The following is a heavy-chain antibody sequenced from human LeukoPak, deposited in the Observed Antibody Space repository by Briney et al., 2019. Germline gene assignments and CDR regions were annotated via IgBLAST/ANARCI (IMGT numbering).Heavy chain of an antibody. CDR2: TYNSGST. Sequence: PSETLSLICTVSGGSISSGDHYWSWIRQHPQKGLEWIGHTYNSGSTYYSASLKSRVTISEDTSRNQFSLKLSSVTAADTAVYYCARGRGYGYGIDYWGQGTLVIVST. D-gene: IGHD5-18*01. J-gene: IGHJ4*02. CDR1: GGSISSGDHY. V-gene: IGHV4-31*03. CDR3: ARGRGYGYGIDY.